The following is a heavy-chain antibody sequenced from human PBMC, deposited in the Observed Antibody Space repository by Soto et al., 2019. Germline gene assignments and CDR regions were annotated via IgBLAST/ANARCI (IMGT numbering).Heavy chain of an antibody. J-gene: IGHJ3*02. CDR1: GFTFSSYG. Sequence: GGSLRLSCAASGFTFSSYGMHWARQAPGKGLEWVAVIWYDGSNKDYADSVKGRFTISRDNSKNKLYLRMNSLRAEDTAVYYCARVGARVVWDVKNDAFESWGQGTMVTVS. CDR3: ARVGARVVWDVKNDAFES. V-gene: IGHV3-33*01. D-gene: IGHD3-16*01. CDR2: IWYDGSNK.